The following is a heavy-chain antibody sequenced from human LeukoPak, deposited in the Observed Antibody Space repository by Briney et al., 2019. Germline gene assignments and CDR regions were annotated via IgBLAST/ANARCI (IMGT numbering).Heavy chain of an antibody. J-gene: IGHJ4*02. CDR2: LYSDGNT. D-gene: IGHD1-14*01. V-gene: IGHV3-53*01. CDR3: ARGVEPLAANTLAY. CDR1: GFTVITND. Sequence: GGSLRLSCAASGFTVITNDMTWARQAPGKGLEWVSVLYSDGNTKYADSVQGRFTISRANSKNTLYLEMNSLSPDDTAVYYCARGVEPLAANTLAYWGQGTLVTVSS.